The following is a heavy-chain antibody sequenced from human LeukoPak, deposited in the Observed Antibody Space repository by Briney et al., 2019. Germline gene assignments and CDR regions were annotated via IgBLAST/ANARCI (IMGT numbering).Heavy chain of an antibody. Sequence: GESLKISCKGSGYSFTNHWIGWVRQMPGKGLEWMGIVHPGDSATTYSPSFEGQVTIPADKSISTAYLQWSSLKASDTAMYYCTGDFGSESGVGYWGQGTLVTVSS. CDR1: GYSFTNHW. J-gene: IGHJ4*02. D-gene: IGHD3-10*01. CDR2: VHPGDSAT. V-gene: IGHV5-51*01. CDR3: TGDFGSESGVGY.